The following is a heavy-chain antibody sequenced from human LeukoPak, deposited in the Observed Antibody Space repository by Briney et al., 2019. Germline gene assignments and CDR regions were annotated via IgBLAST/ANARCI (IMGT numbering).Heavy chain of an antibody. CDR2: IYYSGST. CDR3: AREDVDTADYYYYYGMDV. CDR1: GGSISSGEYY. Sequence: SETLSLTCTVSGGSISSGEYYWSWIRQPPGKGLEWIGYIYYSGSTYYNPSLKSRVTISVDTSKNQFSLKLSSVTAADTAVYYCAREDVDTADYYYYYGMDVWGQGTTVTVSS. J-gene: IGHJ6*02. V-gene: IGHV4-30-4*01. D-gene: IGHD5-18*01.